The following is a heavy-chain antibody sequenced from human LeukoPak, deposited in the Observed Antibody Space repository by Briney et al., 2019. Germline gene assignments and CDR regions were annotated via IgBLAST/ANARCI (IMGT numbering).Heavy chain of an antibody. CDR3: ARDPWGGSWFDP. CDR1: GGSISSYY. CDR2: IYYSGST. Sequence: SETLSLTCTVSGGSISSYYWSWIRHPPGKGLEWIGYIYYSGSTNYNPSLKSRVTISVDTSKNQFSLKLSSVTAADTAVYYCARDPWGGSWFDPWGQGTLVTVSS. V-gene: IGHV4-59*01. D-gene: IGHD3-10*01. J-gene: IGHJ5*02.